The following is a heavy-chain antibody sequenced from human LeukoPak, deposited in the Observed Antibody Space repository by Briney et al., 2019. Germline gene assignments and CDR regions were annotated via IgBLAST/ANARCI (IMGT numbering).Heavy chain of an antibody. CDR1: GGSISSSSYY. CDR3: ARGSGWLAELIEL. D-gene: IGHD6-19*01. CDR2: IYYSGST. J-gene: IGHJ4*02. V-gene: IGHV4-39*01. Sequence: SETLSLTCTVSGGSISSSSYYWGWIRQPPGKGLEWIGSIYYSGSTYYNPSLKSRVTISVDTSKNQFSLKLSSVTAADTAVYYCARGSGWLAELIELWGQGTLVTVSS.